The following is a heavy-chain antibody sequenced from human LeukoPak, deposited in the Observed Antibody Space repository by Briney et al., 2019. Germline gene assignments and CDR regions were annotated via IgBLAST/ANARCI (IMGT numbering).Heavy chain of an antibody. J-gene: IGHJ4*02. CDR2: ISDSGAM. V-gene: IGHV3-48*01. D-gene: IGHD5-12*01. Sequence: SGGSLRLSCAASGFTFSTYSMKWVRQAPGKGLEWVSYISDSGAMYYADSVRGRFTISRENARNSLFLQMNSLRAEDTAVYYYARDGGYRGYDADCWGQGTLVTVSS. CDR3: ARDGGYRGYDADC. CDR1: GFTFSTYS.